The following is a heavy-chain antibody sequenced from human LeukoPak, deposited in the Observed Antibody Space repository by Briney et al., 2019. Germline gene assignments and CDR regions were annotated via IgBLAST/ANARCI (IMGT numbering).Heavy chain of an antibody. J-gene: IGHJ4*02. CDR3: AKEYCSNSVCHSLDY. Sequence: GRSLRLSCAASGFTFSSSGVHWVRQAPGKGLEWVAVISYDGSNKYYADSVKGRFTFSRDNSKNTLYLQMNSLRAEDTAVYYCAKEYCSNSVCHSLDYWGQGTLVTVSS. CDR2: ISYDGSNK. CDR1: GFTFSSSG. V-gene: IGHV3-30*18. D-gene: IGHD2-8*01.